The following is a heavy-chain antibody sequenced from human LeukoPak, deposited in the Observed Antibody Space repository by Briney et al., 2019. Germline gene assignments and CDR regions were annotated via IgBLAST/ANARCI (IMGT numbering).Heavy chain of an antibody. CDR2: INQDGSEK. D-gene: IGHD1-26*01. CDR3: VRDGPGGIDALKRYYGMDV. Sequence: GGSLRLSCAASGFTFSIYWMSWVRQAPGKGLEWVASINQDGSEKYYVDSVKGRCTISRDNAKTSLYLQMSSLRAEDAAAYYCVRDGPGGIDALKRYYGMDVWGQGPTVSVSS. V-gene: IGHV3-7*03. CDR1: GFTFSIYW. J-gene: IGHJ6*02.